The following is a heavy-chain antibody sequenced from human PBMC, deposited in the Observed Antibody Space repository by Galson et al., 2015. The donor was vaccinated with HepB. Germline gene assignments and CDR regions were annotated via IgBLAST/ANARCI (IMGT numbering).Heavy chain of an antibody. V-gene: IGHV1-18*01. Sequence: SVKVSGKASGYTFTSYGSSWARQAPGQGLEWMGWISAYNGNTNYAQKLQGRVTMTTDTSTSTAYMELRSLRSDDTAVYYCARTCQRYSYGCYWGQGTLVTVSS. CDR1: GYTFTSYG. D-gene: IGHD5-18*01. CDR2: ISAYNGNT. CDR3: ARTCQRYSYGCY. J-gene: IGHJ4*02.